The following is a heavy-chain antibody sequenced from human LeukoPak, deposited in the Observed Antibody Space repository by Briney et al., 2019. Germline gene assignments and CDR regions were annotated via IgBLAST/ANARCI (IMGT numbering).Heavy chain of an antibody. CDR1: GFTLSSYG. Sequence: GGSLRLSCAASGFTLSSYGMSWVRQAPGKGLEWVSTFSGDSTYYADSVKGRFTISRDNSKNTLYLQMSSLRAEDTALYYCAKLAGSSGSEGDDYSGQRTLVTVSS. CDR3: AKLAGSSGSEGDDY. CDR2: FSGDST. V-gene: IGHV3-23*01. D-gene: IGHD3-22*01. J-gene: IGHJ4*02.